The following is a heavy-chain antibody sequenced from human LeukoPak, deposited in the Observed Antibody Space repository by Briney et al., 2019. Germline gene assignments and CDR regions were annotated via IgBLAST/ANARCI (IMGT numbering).Heavy chain of an antibody. CDR3: ARVLGAHRYGSIDH. Sequence: GASVKVSCKASGYTFTSYGISWVRQAPGQGLEWMGIINPSSGSTSYAQKFQGRVTMTRDTSTSTVYMELSSLRSEDTAIYYCARVLGAHRYGSIDHWGQGTLVTVSS. V-gene: IGHV1-46*01. D-gene: IGHD5-18*01. CDR1: GYTFTSYG. J-gene: IGHJ4*02. CDR2: INPSSGST.